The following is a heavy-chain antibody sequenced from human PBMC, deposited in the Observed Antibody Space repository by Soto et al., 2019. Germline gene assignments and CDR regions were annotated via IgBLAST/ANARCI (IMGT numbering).Heavy chain of an antibody. D-gene: IGHD3-22*01. Sequence: QLVESGGRVVQPGKPLSLSCAASGFTFSSYAMHWVRQAPGKGLEWVAVISDDGSNKYYADSVKGRFTISRDNSKNTLYLQMNSLRTEDTAIYYCAKAPDSNGHYGLMKPWGQGTLVTVSS. V-gene: IGHV3-30*18. CDR3: AKAPDSNGHYGLMKP. J-gene: IGHJ5*02. CDR1: GFTFSSYA. CDR2: ISDDGSNK.